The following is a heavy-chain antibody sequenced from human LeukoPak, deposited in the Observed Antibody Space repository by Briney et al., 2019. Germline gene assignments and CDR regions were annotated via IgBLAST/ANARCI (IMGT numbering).Heavy chain of an antibody. Sequence: PGGSLRLSCAASGFTFSSYVMSWVRQTPGKGLEWVSATSGSGRSTYYADSVKGRFTISRDNSKNTLYLQMNSLRAEDTAVYYCAKDSRGYYDSSGYYYEAYWGQGTLVTVSS. J-gene: IGHJ4*02. CDR1: GFTFSSYV. CDR3: AKDSRGYYDSSGYYYEAY. CDR2: TSGSGRST. V-gene: IGHV3-23*01. D-gene: IGHD3-22*01.